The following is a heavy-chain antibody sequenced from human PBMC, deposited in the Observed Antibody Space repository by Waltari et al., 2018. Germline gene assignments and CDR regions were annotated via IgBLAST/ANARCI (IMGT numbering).Heavy chain of an antibody. CDR3: ARDKPIPFII. D-gene: IGHD3-10*01. J-gene: IGHJ4*02. CDR1: GFTFSSYW. V-gene: IGHV3-7*01. Sequence: EVQLVESGGGLVQPGGSLRLSCAASGFTFSSYWMSWVRQAPGKGLEWVANINEKGREKDYVDSVKGRFTNSRDNAKNSLHLQMNSLRAEDTAVYYCARDKPIPFIIGGQGTLVTVSS. CDR2: INEKGREK.